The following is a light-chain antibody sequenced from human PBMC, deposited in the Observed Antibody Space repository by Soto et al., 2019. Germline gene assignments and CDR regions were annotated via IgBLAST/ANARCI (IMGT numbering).Light chain of an antibody. CDR1: QSISTY. J-gene: IGKJ4*01. Sequence: DIPLTQSPSSLSAPVGDRVTITCRASQSISTYLNWYQQKPGKAPKLLLFAASSLKSGVPSRFSGRGSGTDFTLTISSLQPEDLATYFCQQGYNTPLTFGGGTKVEIK. CDR3: QQGYNTPLT. V-gene: IGKV1-39*01. CDR2: AAS.